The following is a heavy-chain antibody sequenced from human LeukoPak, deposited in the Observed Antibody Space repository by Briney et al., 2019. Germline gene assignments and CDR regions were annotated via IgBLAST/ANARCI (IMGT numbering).Heavy chain of an antibody. J-gene: IGHJ4*02. V-gene: IGHV3-23*01. Sequence: GGSLRLSCAASGFTFSSCAMTWVRQAPGKGLEWVASITGDGTRTYYTDSVKGRLTISRDNSKNTLYLQMNSLRADETAIYYCASRPRADMGPLDYWGQGTLVTVST. CDR2: ITGDGTRT. CDR3: ASRPRADMGPLDY. CDR1: GFTFSSCA. D-gene: IGHD1-14*01.